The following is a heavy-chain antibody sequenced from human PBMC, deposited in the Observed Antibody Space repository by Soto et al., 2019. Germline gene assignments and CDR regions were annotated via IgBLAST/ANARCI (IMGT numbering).Heavy chain of an antibody. D-gene: IGHD3-16*01. CDR3: ARDPLGGGDLKNDAFDM. V-gene: IGHV3-53*01. J-gene: IGHJ3*02. CDR2: IYSGGST. Sequence: GGSLRLSCAASGFTFSSYAMHWVRQAPGKGLEWVAVIYSGGSTYYADSVKGRFTISRDNSKNTLYLQTDRLRVEDTAVYYCARDPLGGGDLKNDAFDMWGQGTM. CDR1: GFTFSSYA.